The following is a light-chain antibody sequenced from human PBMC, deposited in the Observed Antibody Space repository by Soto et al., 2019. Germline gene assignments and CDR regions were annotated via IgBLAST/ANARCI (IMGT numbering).Light chain of an antibody. CDR2: ENN. CDR3: GTWDSGLRVYV. CDR1: SSNIGKNY. J-gene: IGLJ1*01. Sequence: QSVLTQPPSVSAAPGQKVTISCSGSSSNIGKNYVSWYQQVPGTAPKLLIYENNNRRSGIADRFSGSKSGTSATLGITGLQTGDEADYYCGTWDSGLRVYVFGTGTQLTVL. V-gene: IGLV1-51*02.